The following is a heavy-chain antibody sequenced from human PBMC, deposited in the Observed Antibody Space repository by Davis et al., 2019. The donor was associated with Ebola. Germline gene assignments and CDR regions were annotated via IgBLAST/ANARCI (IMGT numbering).Heavy chain of an antibody. CDR3: AKDSWDSSGYYGS. J-gene: IGHJ4*02. CDR2: INWDGTT. V-gene: IGHV3-43*01. CDR1: GFTFDDYT. D-gene: IGHD3-22*01. Sequence: GESLKISCAASGFTFDDYTMHWVRQPPGKGLEWVSLINWDGTTSYAESLKGRFTISRDNSKKSLYLQMNSLRSEDTALYFCAKDSWDSSGYYGSWGQGTLVTVSS.